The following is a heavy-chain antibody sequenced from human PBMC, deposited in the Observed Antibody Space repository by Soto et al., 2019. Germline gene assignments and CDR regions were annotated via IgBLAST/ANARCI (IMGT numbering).Heavy chain of an antibody. CDR1: GFTFSNAW. CDR3: ITDLGAARYFAF. J-gene: IGHJ4*02. Sequence: EVQLVESGGGLVKTGGSLRLSCAASGFTFSNAWMSWVRQAPGKGLEWVGRIKSKADGGTKDYAAPVKGRFTISRDDSRNMVFLQLNSLKSEDTALYFCITDLGAARYFAFCGQGTLVTVSS. D-gene: IGHD6-6*01. V-gene: IGHV3-15*01. CDR2: IKSKADGGTK.